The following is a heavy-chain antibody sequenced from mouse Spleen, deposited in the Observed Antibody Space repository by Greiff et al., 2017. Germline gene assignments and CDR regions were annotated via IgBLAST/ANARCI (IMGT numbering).Heavy chain of an antibody. Sequence: EVQRVEPGGGLVKPGGSLQLSCAASGFPFSSYAMSWVRQTPEKRLEWVAAINRNGGSTYYPDTVKDRFTISRDNATNTLYLQMSSLRSEDTAVYYWARQESNYTTAWFAYWGQGTLVTVAA. V-gene: IGHV5-6-2*01. D-gene: IGHD2-5*01. CDR1: GFPFSSYA. CDR3: ARQESNYTTAWFAY. J-gene: IGHJ3*01. CDR2: INRNGGST.